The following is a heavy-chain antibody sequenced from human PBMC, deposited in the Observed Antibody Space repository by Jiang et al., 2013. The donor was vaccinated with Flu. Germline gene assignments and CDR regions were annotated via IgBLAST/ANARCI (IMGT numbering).Heavy chain of an antibody. V-gene: IGHV5-51*01. Sequence: GAEVKKPGESLKISCKGSGYNFTSHWIGWVRQMPGEGLEWMGIIYPADSDTRYSPSFEGQVTISADKSFSAAYLHWSSLKASDTAIYYCARGTFDYGDYVYWGQGTQVTVSA. CDR2: IYPADSDT. CDR3: ARGTFDYGDYVY. J-gene: IGHJ4*02. CDR1: GYNFTSHW. D-gene: IGHD4-17*01.